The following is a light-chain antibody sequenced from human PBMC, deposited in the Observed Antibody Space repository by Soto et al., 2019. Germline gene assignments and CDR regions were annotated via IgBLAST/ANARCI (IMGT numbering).Light chain of an antibody. V-gene: IGLV1-40*01. CDR2: GNS. J-gene: IGLJ2*01. CDR3: QSYDSSLNAVV. CDR1: SSNIGAGYD. Sequence: QLVLTQPPSVSGAPGQRVTISCTGSSSNIGAGYDVHWYQQLPGTAPKLLIYGNSNRPSGVPDRFSGSKSGTSASLALTGLQAEDEAEYYCQSYDSSLNAVVFGGGTKLTVL.